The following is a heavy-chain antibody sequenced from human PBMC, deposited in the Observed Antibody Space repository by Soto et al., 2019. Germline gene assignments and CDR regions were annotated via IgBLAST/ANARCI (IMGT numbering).Heavy chain of an antibody. J-gene: IGHJ3*02. Sequence: ASVKVSCKASGYTFTGYYMHWVRQAPGQGLEWMRWINPNSGGTNYAQKFQGWVTMTRDTSISTAYMELSRLRSDDTAVYYCARDSSSRWGATVDHDAFDIWGQGTMVTVSS. D-gene: IGHD1-26*01. CDR3: ARDSSSRWGATVDHDAFDI. V-gene: IGHV1-2*04. CDR2: INPNSGGT. CDR1: GYTFTGYY.